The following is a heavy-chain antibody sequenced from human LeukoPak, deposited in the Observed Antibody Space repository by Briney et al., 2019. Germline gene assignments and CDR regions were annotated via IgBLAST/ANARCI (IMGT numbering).Heavy chain of an antibody. V-gene: IGHV3-74*01. CDR1: GFTFSSYW. CDR3: TRDSFSGSY. CDR2: IKSDGSIT. Sequence: GGSLRLSCAASGFTFSSYWMHWVRQAPGKGLVWVSRIKSDGSITSYADSVKGRFTISRDNAKNTLYPQMNSLRAEDTAIYYCTRDSFSGSYWGQGTLVTVSS. J-gene: IGHJ4*02. D-gene: IGHD1-26*01.